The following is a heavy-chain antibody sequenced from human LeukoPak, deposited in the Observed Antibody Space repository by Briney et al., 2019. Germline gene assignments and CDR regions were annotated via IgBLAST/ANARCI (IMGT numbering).Heavy chain of an antibody. J-gene: IGHJ5*01. CDR2: INSDGSGT. CDR3: AKDPLGYCTSASCRYLDS. CDR1: GFTFSSYW. D-gene: IGHD2-2*01. V-gene: IGHV3-74*01. Sequence: PGGSLRLSCAASGFTFSSYWMHWVRQAPGKGLVWVSRINSDGSGTSYADSVKGRFTISRDNAKNTLYLQMNSLRAEDTAVFYCAKDPLGYCTSASCRYLDSWGQGTLVTVSS.